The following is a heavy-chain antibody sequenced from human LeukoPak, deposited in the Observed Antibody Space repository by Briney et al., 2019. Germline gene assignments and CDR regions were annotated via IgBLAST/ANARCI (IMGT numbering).Heavy chain of an antibody. CDR2: IYYSGST. CDR3: SRLRDDWFDP. V-gene: IGHV4-59*01. J-gene: IGHJ5*02. CDR1: GGPMPTDY. D-gene: IGHD4-17*01. Sequence: SETLSLTCTVSGGPMPTDYWSWIRQSPGKGLEWIGYIYYSGSTSYNPSLKSRVTISVDTSKNQFSLKLSSVTAADTAVYYCSRLRDDWFDPWGQGTLVTVSS.